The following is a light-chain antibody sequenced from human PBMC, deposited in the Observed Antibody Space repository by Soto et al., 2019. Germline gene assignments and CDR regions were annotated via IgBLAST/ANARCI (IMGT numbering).Light chain of an antibody. Sequence: DIQMTQSPSTLSASVGDRDTITCRARQSISSWLAWYQQKPGKAPKLLIYKASSLESGVPSRFSGSGSGTEFTLTISSLQPDDFAAYYCQQYNSYPWTFGQGNKVEIK. CDR1: QSISSW. CDR3: QQYNSYPWT. V-gene: IGKV1-5*03. CDR2: KAS. J-gene: IGKJ1*01.